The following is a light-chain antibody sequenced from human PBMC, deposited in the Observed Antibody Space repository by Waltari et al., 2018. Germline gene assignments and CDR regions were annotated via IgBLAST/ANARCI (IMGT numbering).Light chain of an antibody. CDR2: GAS. CDR1: QSVSRS. V-gene: IGKV3-20*01. CDR3: QHYVRLPVS. J-gene: IGKJ1*01. Sequence: EIVLTQSPGTLSLSQGERATLSRRASQSVSRSFAWYQQKPGQAPRLLIYGASSRATGVPNRFSCSGSGTDFSLTISRLEPEDFAVYYCQHYVRLPVSFGQGTKVEIK.